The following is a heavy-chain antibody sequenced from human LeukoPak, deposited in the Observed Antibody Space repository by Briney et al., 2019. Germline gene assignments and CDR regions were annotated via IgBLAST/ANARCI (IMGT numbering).Heavy chain of an antibody. Sequence: GGSLRLSCAASGFTFSSYGMHWVRQAPGKGLEWVAVISYDGSNKYYADSVKGRFTISRDNSRNTLYLQMNSLRAEDTAVYYRAKDCSSTSCAWGQGTLVTVSS. CDR1: GFTFSSYG. CDR3: AKDCSSTSCA. V-gene: IGHV3-30*18. CDR2: ISYDGSNK. D-gene: IGHD2-2*01. J-gene: IGHJ5*02.